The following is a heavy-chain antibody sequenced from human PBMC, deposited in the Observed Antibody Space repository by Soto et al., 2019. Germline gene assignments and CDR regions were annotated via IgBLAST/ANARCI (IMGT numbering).Heavy chain of an antibody. CDR1: GFTFSSYA. D-gene: IGHD3-22*01. CDR2: ISYDGSNK. Sequence: GGSLRLSCAASGFTFSSYAMHWVRQAPGKGLEWVAVISYDGSNKYYADSVKGRFTISRDNSKNTLYLQMNSLRAEDTAVYYCARDLGYYDSSGYLDYWGQGTLVTVSS. J-gene: IGHJ4*02. V-gene: IGHV3-30-3*01. CDR3: ARDLGYYDSSGYLDY.